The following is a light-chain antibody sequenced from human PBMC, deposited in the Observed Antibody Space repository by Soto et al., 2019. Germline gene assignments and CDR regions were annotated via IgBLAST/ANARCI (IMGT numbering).Light chain of an antibody. CDR3: QHYNSYSEA. Sequence: DIQMTQSPSTLSASVGARVTITCRASQNIYSWLAWYQQKLGKAPKLLIYDASTLERGVPSRFSGSGSGTEFTLTISSLQPDDFATYYCQHYNSYSEAFGQGTKVDI. J-gene: IGKJ1*01. CDR1: QNIYSW. V-gene: IGKV1-5*01. CDR2: DAS.